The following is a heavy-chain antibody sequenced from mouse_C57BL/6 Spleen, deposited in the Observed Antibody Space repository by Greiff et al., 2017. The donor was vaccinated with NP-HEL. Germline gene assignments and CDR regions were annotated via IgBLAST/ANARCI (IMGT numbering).Heavy chain of an antibody. V-gene: IGHV1-42*01. D-gene: IGHD2-4*01. CDR3: ARYDYDGGYYFDY. CDR1: GYSFTGYY. CDR2: INPSTGGT. Sequence: VQLQQSGPELVKPGASVKISCKASGYSFTGYYMNWVKQSPEKSLEWIGEINPSTGGTTYNQKFKAKATLTVDKSSSTAYMQLKSLTSEDSAVYYCARYDYDGGYYFDYWGQGTTLTVSS. J-gene: IGHJ2*01.